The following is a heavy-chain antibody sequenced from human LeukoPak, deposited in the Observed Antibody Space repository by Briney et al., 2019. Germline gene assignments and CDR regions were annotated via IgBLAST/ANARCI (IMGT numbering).Heavy chain of an antibody. D-gene: IGHD3-10*01. CDR1: GFHFGSYG. Sequence: GGSLRLSCAASGFHFGSYGMHWVRQAPGKGLQWVAFIRYHGSDRYYADSVKGRFTISRDNSESTLFLQMSSLRVDDTAVYYCVKEHSTTWFVFDFWGQGTLVTVSS. J-gene: IGHJ4*02. CDR3: VKEHSTTWFVFDF. V-gene: IGHV3-30*02. CDR2: IRYHGSDR.